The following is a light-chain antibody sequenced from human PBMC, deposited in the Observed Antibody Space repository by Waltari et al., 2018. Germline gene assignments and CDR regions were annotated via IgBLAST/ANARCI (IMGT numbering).Light chain of an antibody. J-gene: IGLJ3*02. CDR2: EVI. CDR1: NSDVGNYNL. V-gene: IGLV2-23*02. CDR3: QSYDTSLSVV. Sequence: QSALTQPASVSGTPGQSITISCTGTNSDVGNYNLVSWYQHNPGEAPKLSICEVIKRPSVVSNRFSVSKSGNTSSLTISGLHAEDEADYYCQSYDTSLSVVFGGGTKLTVL.